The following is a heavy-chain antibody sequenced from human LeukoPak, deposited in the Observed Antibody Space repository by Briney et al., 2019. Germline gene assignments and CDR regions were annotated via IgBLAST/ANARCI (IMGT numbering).Heavy chain of an antibody. CDR2: CGTRGDT. J-gene: IGHJ6*02. Sequence: GGSLRLSCAASGFTFSSYAMNWFRQAPGKGLEWVSACGTRGDTYYADSVRGRFTISRDNAKNTVYLQMSSLRPEDTAVYYCARGHYGLDVWGQGTTVTVSS. V-gene: IGHV3-23*01. CDR3: ARGHYGLDV. CDR1: GFTFSSYA.